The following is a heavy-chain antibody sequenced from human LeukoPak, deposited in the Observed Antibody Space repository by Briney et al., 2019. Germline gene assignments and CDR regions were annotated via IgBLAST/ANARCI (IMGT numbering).Heavy chain of an antibody. CDR1: GFTFTTYY. Sequence: GASVKVSCKASGFTFTTYYMHWVRQAPAQGIDWMGLINPSGTSTNYARKFQGRVTMTTDTSTSTAYMELTSLRSDDTAVYYCARDSCLIGDRLPFDYWGQGTLVTVSS. V-gene: IGHV1-46*01. CDR2: INPSGTST. CDR3: ARDSCLIGDRLPFDY. J-gene: IGHJ4*02. D-gene: IGHD7-27*01.